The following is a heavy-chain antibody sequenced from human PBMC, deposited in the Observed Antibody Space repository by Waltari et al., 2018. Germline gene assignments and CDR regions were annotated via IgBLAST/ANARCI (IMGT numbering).Heavy chain of an antibody. CDR3: ARESISGLLWWWTY. CDR2: VSTAEGP. V-gene: IGHV4-4*07. D-gene: IGHD2-21*01. CDR1: GDSISGYW. Sequence: QVQLQESGPGLVQPSETLSLTCTVSGDSISGYWWGWVRQSAGKRLGWIGRVSTAEGPNYNPALGRRVTVALDTSKGQFSLRLGSVTAADTAGYFCARESISGLLWWWTYWGRGTLVTVSA. J-gene: IGHJ4*02.